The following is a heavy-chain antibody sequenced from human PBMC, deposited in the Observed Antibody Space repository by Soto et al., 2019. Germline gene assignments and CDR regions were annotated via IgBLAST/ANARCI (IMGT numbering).Heavy chain of an antibody. D-gene: IGHD2-15*01. J-gene: IGHJ5*01. CDR1: GDSISTVDYF. CDR2: IYRSTTT. V-gene: IGHV4-30-4*01. Sequence: SETLSLTCSVSGDSISTVDYFWAWIRQPPGQALEYIGYIYRSTTTYYNPSFESRVAISLDTSKSQFSLNVTSVTAADTAVYFCARGRYCLTGRCFPNWFDSWGQGTLVTVSS. CDR3: ARGRYCLTGRCFPNWFDS.